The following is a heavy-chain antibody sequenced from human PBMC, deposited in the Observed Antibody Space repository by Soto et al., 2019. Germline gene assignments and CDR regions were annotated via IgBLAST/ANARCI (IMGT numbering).Heavy chain of an antibody. CDR1: GGPFSSYA. J-gene: IGHJ3*02. D-gene: IGHD3-22*01. Sequence: QVQLVQSGAEVKKPGSSVKVSCKASGGPFSSYAISWVRQAPGQGLEWMGGIIPIFGTANYAQKFQGRVTITADESTSTAYMELSSLRSEDTAVYYWARRDSRGYYYGGGAFDIWGQGTMVTVSS. V-gene: IGHV1-69*01. CDR2: IIPIFGTA. CDR3: ARRDSRGYYYGGGAFDI.